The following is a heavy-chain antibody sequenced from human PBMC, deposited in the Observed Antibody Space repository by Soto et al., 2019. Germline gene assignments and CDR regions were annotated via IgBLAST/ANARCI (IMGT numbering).Heavy chain of an antibody. V-gene: IGHV1-69*12. J-gene: IGHJ5*02. Sequence: QVQLVQSGAEVKKPGSSVKVSCKASGGTFSSYAISWVRQAPGQGLEWMGGIIPIFGTANYAQKFQGRVTITADESTSTAYMELSSLRSEDTAVYDGALPYSGSPGANWFDPWGQGTLVTVSS. CDR1: GGTFSSYA. CDR2: IIPIFGTA. CDR3: ALPYSGSPGANWFDP. D-gene: IGHD1-26*01.